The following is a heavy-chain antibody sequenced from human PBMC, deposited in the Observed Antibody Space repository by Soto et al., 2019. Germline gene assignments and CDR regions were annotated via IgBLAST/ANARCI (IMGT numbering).Heavy chain of an antibody. CDR1: GYTFTGYY. J-gene: IGHJ6*02. CDR2: INPNSGGT. CDR3: ARDRYFWSGYYPSRYYGMDG. D-gene: IGHD3-3*01. Sequence: GASVKVSCKASGYTFTGYYMHWVRQAPGQGLEWMGWINPNSGGTNYAQKFQGWVPMTRDTSISPAYMALSRLGSDDTAVYYCARDRYFWSGYYPSRYYGMDGWGQGTTVTV. V-gene: IGHV1-2*04.